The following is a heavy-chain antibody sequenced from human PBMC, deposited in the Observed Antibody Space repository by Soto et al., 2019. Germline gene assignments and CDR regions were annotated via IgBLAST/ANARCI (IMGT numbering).Heavy chain of an antibody. V-gene: IGHV4-59*01. CDR2: IYYSGST. CDR1: GGSISSYY. D-gene: IGHD3-9*01. CDR3: ARMRNILTGYPGQFDY. Sequence: SSETLSLTCTVSGGSISSYYWSWIRQPPGKGLEWIGYIYYSGSTNYNPSLKSRVAISADTSKNQFSLKLSSVTAADTAVYYCARMRNILTGYPGQFDYWGQGTLVTVSS. J-gene: IGHJ4*02.